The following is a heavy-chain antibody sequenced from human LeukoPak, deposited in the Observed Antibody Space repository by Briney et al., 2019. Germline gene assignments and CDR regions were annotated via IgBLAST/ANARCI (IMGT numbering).Heavy chain of an antibody. Sequence: SETLSLTCNVSGDSMSSHYWSWFRQPAGKGLEWIGRIYTSGNTNYNPSLKSRITMSVDASKNHFSLKLTSVTAAGTAVYYCAREYDPSTRYFDYWGQGTLVTVSS. V-gene: IGHV4-4*07. J-gene: IGHJ4*02. CDR1: GDSMSSHY. CDR3: AREYDPSTRYFDY. D-gene: IGHD3-3*01. CDR2: IYTSGNT.